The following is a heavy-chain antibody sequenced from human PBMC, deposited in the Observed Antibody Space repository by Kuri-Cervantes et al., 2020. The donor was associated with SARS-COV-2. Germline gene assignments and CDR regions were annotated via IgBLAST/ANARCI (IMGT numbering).Heavy chain of an antibody. Sequence: GSLRLSCAVSGGSISSSNWWSWVRQPPGKGLEWIGEIYHSGSANHNPSLKSRVTISVDKSKNQFSLKLSSVTAADTAVYYCARSGEDYPFDYWGQGTLVTVSS. D-gene: IGHD3-10*01. CDR3: ARSGEDYPFDY. V-gene: IGHV4-4*02. CDR2: IYHSGSA. J-gene: IGHJ4*02. CDR1: GGSISSSNW.